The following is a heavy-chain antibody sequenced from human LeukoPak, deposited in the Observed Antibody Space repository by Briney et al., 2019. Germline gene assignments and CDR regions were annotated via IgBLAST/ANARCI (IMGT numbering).Heavy chain of an antibody. Sequence: SETLSLTCTVSGGSISSSSYYWSWIRQPAGKGLEWIGRIYTSGSTNYNPSLKSRVTMSVDTSKNQFSLKLSSVTAADTAVYYCARDPGDWGQGTLVTVSS. J-gene: IGHJ4*02. D-gene: IGHD1-14*01. V-gene: IGHV4-61*02. CDR2: IYTSGST. CDR3: ARDPGD. CDR1: GGSISSSSYY.